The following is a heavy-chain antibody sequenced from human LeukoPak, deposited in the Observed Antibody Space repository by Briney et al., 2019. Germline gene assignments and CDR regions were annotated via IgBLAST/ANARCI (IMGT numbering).Heavy chain of an antibody. CDR1: GGSISSGGYY. CDR2: IYYSGST. D-gene: IGHD3-22*01. J-gene: IGHJ4*02. CDR3: ARGYYDSSGYYSDVLDY. V-gene: IGHV4-31*03. Sequence: SETLSLTCTVSGGSISSGGYYWSWIRQHPGKGLEWIRYIYYSGSTYYNPSLKSRVTISVDTSKNQFSLKLSSVTAADTAVYYCARGYYDSSGYYSDVLDYWGQGTLVTVSS.